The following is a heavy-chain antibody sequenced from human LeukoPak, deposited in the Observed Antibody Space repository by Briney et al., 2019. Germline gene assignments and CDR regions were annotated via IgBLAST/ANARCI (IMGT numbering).Heavy chain of an antibody. CDR2: ISGSGGST. Sequence: QPGGSLRLSCAASGFTFSSYAMSWVRQAPGKGLEWVSAISGSGGSTYYADSVKGRFTISRDNSKNTLYLQMNSLRAEDTAVYYCARDATRNSNYAIGCYGMDVWGQGTTVTVSS. CDR1: GFTFSSYA. CDR3: ARDATRNSNYAIGCYGMDV. V-gene: IGHV3-23*01. J-gene: IGHJ6*02. D-gene: IGHD2-8*01.